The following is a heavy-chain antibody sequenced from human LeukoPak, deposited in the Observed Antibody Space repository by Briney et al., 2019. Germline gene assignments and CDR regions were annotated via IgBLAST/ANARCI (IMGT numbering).Heavy chain of an antibody. CDR2: IYHSGST. CDR3: ARAPPYYDILTGYYPNWFDP. CDR1: GYSISSGYH. J-gene: IGHJ5*02. V-gene: IGHV4-38-2*01. Sequence: SETLSLTCAVSGYSISSGYHWGWIRRPPGKGLEWIGSIYHSGSTYYNPSLKSRVTISVDTSKNQFSLKLSSVTAADTAVYYCARAPPYYDILTGYYPNWFDPWGQGTLVTVSS. D-gene: IGHD3-9*01.